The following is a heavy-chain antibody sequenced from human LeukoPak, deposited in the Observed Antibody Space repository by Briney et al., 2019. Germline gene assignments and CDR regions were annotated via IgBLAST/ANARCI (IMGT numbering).Heavy chain of an antibody. CDR3: ARDQRGFYYYGSGIDY. V-gene: IGHV7-4-1*02. CDR2: INTNTGNP. J-gene: IGHJ4*02. D-gene: IGHD3-10*01. CDR1: GYTFTSYA. Sequence: ASVKVSCKASGYTFTSYAMNWVRQAPGQGLEWMGWINTNTGNPTYAQGFTGRFVFSLDISVSTAYLQISSLKAEDTAVYYCARDQRGFYYYGSGIDYWGQGTLVTVSS.